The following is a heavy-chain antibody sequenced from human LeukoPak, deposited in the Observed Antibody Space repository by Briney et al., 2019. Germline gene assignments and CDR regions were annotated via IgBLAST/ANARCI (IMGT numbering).Heavy chain of an antibody. CDR1: GYTFTGYY. CDR3: ARGYCSGGSCYDFDY. D-gene: IGHD2-15*01. CDR2: INPNSGGT. J-gene: IGHJ4*02. V-gene: IGHV1-2*02. Sequence: ASVTVSCKASGYTFTGYYMHWVRQAPGQGLEWMGWINPNSGGTNYAQKFQGRVTMTRDTSISTAYMELSRLRSDDTAVYYCARGYCSGGSCYDFDYWGQGTLVTVSS.